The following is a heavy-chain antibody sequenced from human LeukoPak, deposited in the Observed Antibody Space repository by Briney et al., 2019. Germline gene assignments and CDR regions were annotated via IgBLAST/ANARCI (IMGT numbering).Heavy chain of an antibody. Sequence: PSETLSLTCIVSGGSISRYYWSWIRQPPGKGLEWIGYIYYSGGTEYSPSLKSRVTISLDTSKNQFSLNLRSVTAADTAVYYCARRTSDSGDYGSAPFDFWGQGTLVTVSS. V-gene: IGHV4-59*08. CDR1: GGSISRYY. D-gene: IGHD4-17*01. CDR2: IYYSGGT. CDR3: ARRTSDSGDYGSAPFDF. J-gene: IGHJ4*02.